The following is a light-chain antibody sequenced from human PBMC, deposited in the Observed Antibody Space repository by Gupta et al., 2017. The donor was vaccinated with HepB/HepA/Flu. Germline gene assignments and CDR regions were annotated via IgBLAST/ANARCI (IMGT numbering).Light chain of an antibody. CDR1: QSISSY. J-gene: IGKJ4*01. CDR3: QERSTWALT. Sequence: EIVLAQSPVTLSLSPGERATLSCRASQSISSYLAWYQQRPGQAPRLLIYDASNRATGIPARFSGSGPGTELTLTIMGLAPRAFAVYYCQERSTWALTFGGGTQVEI. CDR2: DAS. V-gene: IGKV3D-11*02.